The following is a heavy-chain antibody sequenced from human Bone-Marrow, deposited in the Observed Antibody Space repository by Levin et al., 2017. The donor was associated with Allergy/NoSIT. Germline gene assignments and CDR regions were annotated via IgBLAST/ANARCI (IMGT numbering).Heavy chain of an antibody. CDR2: ISAGGSDT. CDR1: GFTFSTSA. J-gene: IGHJ4*02. CDR3: AKDRSLSGFSYGRFDY. D-gene: IGHD5-18*01. V-gene: IGHV3-23*01. Sequence: LSLTCAASGFTFSTSAMSWVRQAPGKGLEWVSAISAGGSDTYYADSVKGRFTISRDNSKNTLDLQMNSLRAEDTAIYFCAKDRSLSGFSYGRFDYWGQGTLVTVSS.